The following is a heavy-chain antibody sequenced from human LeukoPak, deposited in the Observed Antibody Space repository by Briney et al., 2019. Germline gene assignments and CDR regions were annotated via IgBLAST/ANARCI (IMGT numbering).Heavy chain of an antibody. D-gene: IGHD1-14*01. CDR1: GASIGLYY. CDR2: IYTSGTS. CDR3: ARLHGNRNWFDP. Sequence: SETLSLTCTVSGASIGLYYWSWIRQPAGKGLEWIGRIYTSGTSNYSPSLKSRVTMSLDLSKNQLSLKLNSVTAADTAVYYCARLHGNRNWFDPWGQGTLVTVSS. J-gene: IGHJ5*02. V-gene: IGHV4-4*07.